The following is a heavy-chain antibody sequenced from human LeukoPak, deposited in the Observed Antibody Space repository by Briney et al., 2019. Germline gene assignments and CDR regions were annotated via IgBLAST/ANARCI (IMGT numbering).Heavy chain of an antibody. J-gene: IGHJ5*02. CDR2: IWYDGSNK. CDR1: GFTFSSFG. D-gene: IGHD3-10*01. CDR3: ARSAILVRVSPEFDP. V-gene: IGHV3-33*01. Sequence: PGGSLRLSCAASGFTFSSFGMHWVRQAPGKGLEWVAVIWYDGSNKYYADSVKGRFTISRDNSKNTLYLQMNSLRAEDTAVYHCARSAILVRVSPEFDPWGQGTLVTVSS.